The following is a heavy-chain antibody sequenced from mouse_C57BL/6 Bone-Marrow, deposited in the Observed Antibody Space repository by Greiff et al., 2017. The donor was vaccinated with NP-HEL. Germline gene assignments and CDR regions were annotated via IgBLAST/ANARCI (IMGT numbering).Heavy chain of an antibody. CDR2: INPDDGGT. Sequence: EVQLQQSGPELVKPGASVKLSCKASGYTFSSYYMDWVKQRPGKSLEWIGDINPDDGGTNYNRKFKGKATLTVDKSSSTAYMELRSLTSEDTAVYYCARIYYVSGSVDYWGQGTLVTVSA. D-gene: IGHD1-1*01. CDR3: ARIYYVSGSVDY. J-gene: IGHJ3*01. CDR1: GYTFSSYY. V-gene: IGHV1-18*01.